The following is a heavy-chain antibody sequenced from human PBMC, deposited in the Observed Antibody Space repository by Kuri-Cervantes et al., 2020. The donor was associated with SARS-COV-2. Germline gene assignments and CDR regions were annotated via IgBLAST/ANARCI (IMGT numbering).Heavy chain of an antibody. J-gene: IGHJ6*02. CDR3: ATEAHNLTGYDYYYGMDV. CDR2: ISSSSSTI. CDR1: GFTFSSYS. V-gene: IGHV3-48*01. Sequence: GGSLRLSCAASGFTFSSYSMNWVRQAPGKGLEWVSYISSSSSTIYYADSVKGRFTISRDNAKNSLYLQMNSLRAEDTAVYYCATEAHNLTGYDYYYGMDVWGQGTTVTVSS. D-gene: IGHD3-9*01.